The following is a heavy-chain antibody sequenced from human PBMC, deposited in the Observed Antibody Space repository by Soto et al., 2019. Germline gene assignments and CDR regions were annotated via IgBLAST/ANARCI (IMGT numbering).Heavy chain of an antibody. D-gene: IGHD4-17*01. Sequence: QVQLQESGPGLVKPSETLSLTCTVSGGSISSYYWSWIRQPPGKGLEWIGYIYYSGSTNYNPSPQRRVTTSVATSKNQSSLKLSSVTAADTAVYYCARRYGVYFDYWGQGTLVTVSS. CDR2: IYYSGST. V-gene: IGHV4-59*08. CDR3: ARRYGVYFDY. CDR1: GGSISSYY. J-gene: IGHJ4*02.